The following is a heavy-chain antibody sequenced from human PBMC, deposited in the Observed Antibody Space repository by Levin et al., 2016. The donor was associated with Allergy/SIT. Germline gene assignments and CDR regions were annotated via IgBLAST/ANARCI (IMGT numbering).Heavy chain of an antibody. CDR2: LWAGGSRQ. D-gene: IGHD3-22*01. V-gene: IGHV3-33*01. J-gene: IGHJ4*02. CDR3: ARDDDTSSHYDRFEY. CDR1: GFTFRDYG. Sequence: GESLKISCAASGFTFRDYGMHWVRQAPGKGLEWVAVLWAGGSRQFYADSVKGRFTISRDTSKNTLYLEMNSLRAEDTAVYYCARDDDTSSHYDRFEYWGQGTLVTVSS.